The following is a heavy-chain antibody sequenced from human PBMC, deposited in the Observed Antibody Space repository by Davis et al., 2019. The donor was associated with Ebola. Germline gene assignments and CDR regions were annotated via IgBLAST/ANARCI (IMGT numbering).Heavy chain of an antibody. D-gene: IGHD1-1*01. Sequence: SETLSLTCAVYGGSFSGYYWSWIRQPPGKGLEWIGEINHSGSTYYNPSLKSRVTISVDTSKNQFSLKLSSVTAADTAVYYCARLEGGYGMDVWGQGTTVTVSS. V-gene: IGHV4-34*09. CDR3: ARLEGGYGMDV. J-gene: IGHJ6*02. CDR2: INHSGST. CDR1: GGSFSGYY.